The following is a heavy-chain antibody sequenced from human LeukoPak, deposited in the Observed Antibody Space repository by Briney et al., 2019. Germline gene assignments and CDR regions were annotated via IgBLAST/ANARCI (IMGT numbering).Heavy chain of an antibody. CDR3: AREGDCSSTSCCEFDY. V-gene: IGHV6-1*01. Sequence: SQTLSLTCAISGDSVSSNSAAWNWIRQSPSRGLEWLGRTYYRSKWYNDYAVSVKSRITINPDTSKNQFSLQLNSVTPEDTAVYYCAREGDCSSTSCCEFDYWGQGTLVTVSS. CDR1: GDSVSSNSAA. J-gene: IGHJ4*02. CDR2: TYYRSKWYN. D-gene: IGHD2-2*01.